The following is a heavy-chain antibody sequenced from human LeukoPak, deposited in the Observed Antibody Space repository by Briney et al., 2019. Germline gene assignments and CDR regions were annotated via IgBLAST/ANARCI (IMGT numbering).Heavy chain of an antibody. V-gene: IGHV1-69*13. D-gene: IGHD6-19*01. J-gene: IGHJ4*02. CDR2: IIPIFGTA. CDR3: ARDQGRWLVRTFDY. Sequence: SVKVSCKASGGTFSSYAISWVRQAPGQGLEWMGGIIPIFGTANYAQKFQGRVTITADESTSTAYTELSSLRSEDTAVYYCARDQGRWLVRTFDYWGQGTLVTVSS. CDR1: GGTFSSYA.